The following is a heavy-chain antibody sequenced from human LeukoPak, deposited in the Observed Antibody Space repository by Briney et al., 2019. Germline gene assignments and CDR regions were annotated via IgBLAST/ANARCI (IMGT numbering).Heavy chain of an antibody. CDR3: ARGYRAVVAAYNWFDP. J-gene: IGHJ5*02. CDR1: GGSFSGYY. CDR2: INHSGST. V-gene: IGHV4-34*01. D-gene: IGHD2-15*01. Sequence: PSETLSLTCAVYGGSFSGYYWSWIRQPPGKGLEWIGEINHSGSTNYDPSLKSRVTISVDASKNQFSLKLSSVTAADTAVYYCARGYRAVVAAYNWFDPWGQGTLVTVSS.